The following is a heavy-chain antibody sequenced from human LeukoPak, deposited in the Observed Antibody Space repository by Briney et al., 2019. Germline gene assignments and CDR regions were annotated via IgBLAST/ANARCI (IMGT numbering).Heavy chain of an antibody. V-gene: IGHV3-23*01. D-gene: IGHD1-26*01. CDR3: ANSRSGRLESGSYVDYFDY. CDR2: ISGSGGST. CDR1: GFTFSSYA. Sequence: GGSLRLSCAASGFTFSSYATSWVRQAPGKGLEWISAISGSGGSTYYADSVKGRFTISRDNSKNTLYLQMNSLRAEDTAVYYCANSRSGRLESGSYVDYFDYWGQGTLVTVSS. J-gene: IGHJ4*02.